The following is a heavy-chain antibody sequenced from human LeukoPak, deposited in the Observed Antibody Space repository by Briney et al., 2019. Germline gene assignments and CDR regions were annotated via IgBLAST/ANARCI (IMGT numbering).Heavy chain of an antibody. CDR3: ARDAVWGSYRRPIDY. CDR2: ISSSSSTI. J-gene: IGHJ4*02. V-gene: IGHV3-48*04. D-gene: IGHD3-16*02. CDR1: GFTFSSYS. Sequence: GGSLRLSCAASGFTFSSYSMNWVRQAPGKGLEWVSYISSSSSTIYYADSVKGRFTISRDNAKNSLYLQMNSLRAEDTAAYHCARDAVWGSYRRPIDYWGQGTLVTVSS.